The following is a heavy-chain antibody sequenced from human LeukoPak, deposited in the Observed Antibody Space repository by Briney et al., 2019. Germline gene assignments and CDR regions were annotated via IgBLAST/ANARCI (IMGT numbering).Heavy chain of an antibody. CDR2: IVVGSGNT. V-gene: IGHV1-58*02. CDR1: GFTFTSSA. Sequence: SVTVSCKASGFTFTSSAMQWVRQARGHRLEWIGWIVVGSGNTNHAQKFQERATIPRDMSTSRAYMELSSLRSEDTAVYYCAADRVGTFDPWGQGNLVTVSS. J-gene: IGHJ5*02. CDR3: AADRVGTFDP. D-gene: IGHD4-23*01.